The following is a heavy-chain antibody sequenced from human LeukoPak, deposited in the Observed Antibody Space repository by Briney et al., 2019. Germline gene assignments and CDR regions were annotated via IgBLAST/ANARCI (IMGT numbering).Heavy chain of an antibody. V-gene: IGHV3-7*01. CDR2: IKQDGSEK. CDR3: ARGLGYCSGGSCYPDY. CDR1: GGSISSYY. Sequence: PSETLSLTCTVSGGSISSYYWSWVRQAPGKGLEWVANIKQDGSEKYYVDSVKGRFTISRDNAKNSLYLQMNSLRAEDTAVYYCARGLGYCSGGSCYPDYWGQGTLVTVSS. J-gene: IGHJ4*02. D-gene: IGHD2-15*01.